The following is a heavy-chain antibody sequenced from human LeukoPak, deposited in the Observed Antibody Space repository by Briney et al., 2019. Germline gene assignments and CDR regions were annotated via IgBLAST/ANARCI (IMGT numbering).Heavy chain of an antibody. CDR3: AIPSGSTGGYYYYMDV. V-gene: IGHV1-2*02. J-gene: IGHJ6*03. CDR1: GDTFSGYY. D-gene: IGHD1-26*01. CDR2: IYPNSGGT. Sequence: ASVKVSCKASGDTFSGYYMHWVRQAPGQGLEWMGWIYPNSGGTNYAQKFQGRVTMTRDTSISTAYMELSRLRSDDTAVYYCAIPSGSTGGYYYYMDVWGKGTTVIVSS.